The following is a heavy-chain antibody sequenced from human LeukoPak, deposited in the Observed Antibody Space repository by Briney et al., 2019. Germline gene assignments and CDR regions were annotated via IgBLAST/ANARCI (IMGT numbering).Heavy chain of an antibody. CDR3: ARLYYDSSGYYQICYFDY. CDR1: GGSISSSSYY. J-gene: IGHJ4*02. CDR2: TYYSGST. V-gene: IGHV4-39*01. Sequence: SETLSLTCTVSGGSISSSSYYWGWIRQPPGKGLEWIGSTYYSGSTYYNPSLKSRVTISVDTSKNQFSLNLSSVTAADTAVYYCARLYYDSSGYYQICYFDYWGQGTLVTVSS. D-gene: IGHD3-22*01.